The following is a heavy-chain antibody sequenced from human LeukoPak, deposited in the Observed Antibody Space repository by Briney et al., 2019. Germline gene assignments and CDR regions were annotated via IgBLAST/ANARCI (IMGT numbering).Heavy chain of an antibody. CDR2: VYYSGTT. D-gene: IGHD6-19*01. Sequence: SETLSLTCSVSGDSISLSFYYWGWIRQPPGKALEWIGSVYYSGTTSDNPSLKSRVTISVDMSKNHFSLRLRSVTAADTAMYYCARGTLYRGWSYYLDFWGQGSQVTVSS. V-gene: IGHV4-39*07. CDR1: GDSISLSFYY. J-gene: IGHJ4*02. CDR3: ARGTLYRGWSYYLDF.